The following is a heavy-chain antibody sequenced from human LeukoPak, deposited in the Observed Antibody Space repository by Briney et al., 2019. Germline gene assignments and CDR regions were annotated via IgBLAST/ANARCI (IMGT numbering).Heavy chain of an antibody. V-gene: IGHV4-61*02. CDR3: ARPPLSYSSSWSEYFQH. J-gene: IGHJ1*01. D-gene: IGHD6-13*01. Sequence: PSETLSLTCTVSGGSISSGSYYWSWIRQPAGKGLEWIGRIYTSGSTNYNPSLRSRVTISVDTSKNQFSLKLSSVTAADTAVYYCARPPLSYSSSWSEYFQHWGQGTLVTVSS. CDR1: GGSISSGSYY. CDR2: IYTSGST.